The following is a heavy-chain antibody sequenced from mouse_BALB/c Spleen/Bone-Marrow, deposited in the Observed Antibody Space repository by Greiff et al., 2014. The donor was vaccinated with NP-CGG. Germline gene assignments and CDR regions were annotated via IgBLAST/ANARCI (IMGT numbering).Heavy chain of an antibody. CDR2: IDPANGNT. Sequence: EVQVLQSGAELVKPGASVKLSCTASGFNIKDTYMHWVKQRPEQGLEWIGRIDPANGNTKYDPKFQGKATITADTSSNTASLQLSSLTSEDTAVYYCANYYYGSSLFAYWGQGTLVTVSA. J-gene: IGHJ3*01. CDR3: ANYYYGSSLFAY. V-gene: IGHV14-3*02. CDR1: GFNIKDTY. D-gene: IGHD1-1*01.